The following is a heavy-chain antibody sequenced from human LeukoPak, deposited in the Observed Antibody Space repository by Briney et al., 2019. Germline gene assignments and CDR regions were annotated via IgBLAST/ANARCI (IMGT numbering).Heavy chain of an antibody. V-gene: IGHV1-18*04. CDR1: GYTFTSYG. D-gene: IGHD5-18*01. Sequence: GASVKVSCTASGYTFTSYGISWVRRAPGQGLEWMASISAYNGNTYYAHKLQGKVTMTTDTYTSTAYMELRSMRSDDTAMYFCARDGGYSYGDYWCQGTLVTVSS. CDR2: ISAYNGNT. CDR3: ARDGGYSYGDY. J-gene: IGHJ4*02.